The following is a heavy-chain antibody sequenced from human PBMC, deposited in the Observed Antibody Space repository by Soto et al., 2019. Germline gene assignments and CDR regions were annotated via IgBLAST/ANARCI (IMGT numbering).Heavy chain of an antibody. CDR2: ISSSSSYI. D-gene: IGHD1-26*01. Sequence: GGSLRLSCAASGFTFTSYSMAWVRQAPGKGLEWVSSISSSSSYIYYADSVKGRFTISRDNAKNSLYLQMNSLRAEDTAFYYCVRGASLNFDYWGQGTLVTVSS. V-gene: IGHV3-21*04. CDR3: VRGASLNFDY. CDR1: GFTFTSYS. J-gene: IGHJ4*02.